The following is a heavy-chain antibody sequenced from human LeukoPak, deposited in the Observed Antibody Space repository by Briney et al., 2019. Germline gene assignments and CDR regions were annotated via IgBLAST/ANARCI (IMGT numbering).Heavy chain of an antibody. V-gene: IGHV4-30-4*01. CDR1: GGSISSGDYY. Sequence: PSETLSLTCTVSGGSISSGDYYWSWIRQPPGKGLEWVGYMYYSGSTYYNPSLKSRVTISIDTSKNQFSLKLSSVTAADTAVYYCARPYYYDSRIDPWGQGTLVTVST. CDR3: ARPYYYDSRIDP. D-gene: IGHD3-22*01. J-gene: IGHJ5*02. CDR2: MYYSGST.